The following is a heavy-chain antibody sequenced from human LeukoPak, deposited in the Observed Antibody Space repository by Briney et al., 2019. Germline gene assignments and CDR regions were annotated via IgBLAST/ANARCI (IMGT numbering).Heavy chain of an antibody. CDR2: ISYDGSNK. D-gene: IGHD5-12*01. J-gene: IGHJ6*02. CDR1: GFTFSSYA. V-gene: IGHV3-30*04. CDR3: AKDKRSGYSGYYGMDV. Sequence: GGSLRLSCAASGFTFSSYAMHWARQAPGKGLEWVAVISYDGSNKYYADSVKGRFTISRDNSKNTLYLQMNSLRAEDTAVYYCAKDKRSGYSGYYGMDVWGQGTTVTVSS.